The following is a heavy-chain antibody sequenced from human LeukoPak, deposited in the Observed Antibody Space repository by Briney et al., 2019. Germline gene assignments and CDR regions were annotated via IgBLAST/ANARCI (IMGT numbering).Heavy chain of an antibody. Sequence: GGSLRLSCAASGFTFSSYSMNWVRQAPGKGLEWVSYISSSSSTIYYADSVKGRFTISRDNAKNSLYLQMNSLRDGDTAVYYCAREDYDFWSGIPSHDAFDIWGQGTMVTVSS. CDR3: AREDYDFWSGIPSHDAFDI. CDR2: ISSSSSTI. V-gene: IGHV3-48*02. D-gene: IGHD3-3*01. J-gene: IGHJ3*02. CDR1: GFTFSSYS.